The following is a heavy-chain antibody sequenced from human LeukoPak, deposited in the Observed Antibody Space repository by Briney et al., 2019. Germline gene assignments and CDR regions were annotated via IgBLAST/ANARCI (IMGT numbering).Heavy chain of an antibody. CDR1: GYTFTSYY. Sequence: ASVKVSCKASGYTFTSYYMHWVRQAPGQGLEWMGIINPSGGSTNYAQKFQGRVTMTRDTSTSIVYMELSSLRSEDTAVYYCARDFGGIVVVPAAMHFDYWGQGTLVTVSS. D-gene: IGHD2-2*01. J-gene: IGHJ4*02. CDR3: ARDFGGIVVVPAAMHFDY. CDR2: INPSGGST. V-gene: IGHV1-46*01.